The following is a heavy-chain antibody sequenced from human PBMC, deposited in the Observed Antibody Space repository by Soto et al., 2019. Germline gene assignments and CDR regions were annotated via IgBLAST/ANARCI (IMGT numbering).Heavy chain of an antibody. J-gene: IGHJ4*02. CDR2: MNPNSGNT. Sequence: SVKVSCKSSVYTLTRYDINWVRQATGQGLEWIGWMNPNSGNTGYAQKFQGRVTMTRNTSISTAYMELSSLRSEDTAVYYCARGGSGGVQGADYWGQGTLVTVSS. CDR1: VYTLTRYD. CDR3: ARGGSGGVQGADY. D-gene: IGHD6-19*01. V-gene: IGHV1-8*01.